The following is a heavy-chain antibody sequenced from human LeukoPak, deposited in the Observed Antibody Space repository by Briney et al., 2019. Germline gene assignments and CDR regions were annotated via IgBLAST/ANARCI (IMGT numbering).Heavy chain of an antibody. CDR2: ISGSGDDT. J-gene: IGHJ4*02. D-gene: IGHD2-15*01. V-gene: IGHV3-23*01. CDR3: AKCRREVVVAATNY. Sequence: GGSLRLSCAASGFTFSSYAMTWVRQAPGKGLEWVSAISGSGDDTHYAESVKGRFTISRDNSKNTLYLQMNSLRSEDTAVYYCAKCRREVVVAATNYWGQGTLVTVSS. CDR1: GFTFSSYA.